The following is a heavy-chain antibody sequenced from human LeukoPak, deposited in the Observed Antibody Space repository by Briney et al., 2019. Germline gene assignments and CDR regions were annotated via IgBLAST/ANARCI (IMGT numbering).Heavy chain of an antibody. CDR3: ARGGVTYDFWSGYYQGANWFDP. V-gene: IGHV4-34*01. D-gene: IGHD3-3*01. Sequence: SETLSLTXAVYGGSFSGYYWSSIRQPPGKGLEWIGEINHSGSTNYNPSLKSRVTISVDTSKNQFSLKLSSVTAADTAVYYCARGGVTYDFWSGYYQGANWFDPWGQGTLVTVSS. CDR2: INHSGST. CDR1: GGSFSGYY. J-gene: IGHJ5*02.